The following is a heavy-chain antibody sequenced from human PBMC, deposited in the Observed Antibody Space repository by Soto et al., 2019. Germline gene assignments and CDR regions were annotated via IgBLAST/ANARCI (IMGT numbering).Heavy chain of an antibody. CDR1: SGSISSSNW. CDR3: ASEEYDILTGYPYGMDV. CDR2: IYHSGST. D-gene: IGHD3-9*01. J-gene: IGHJ6*02. V-gene: IGHV4-4*02. Sequence: PSETLSLSCAVSSGSISSSNWWSWVRQPPGKGLEWIGEIYHSGSTNYNPSLKSRVTISVDKSKNQFSLKLSSVTAADTAVYYCASEEYDILTGYPYGMDVWGQGTTVTGSS.